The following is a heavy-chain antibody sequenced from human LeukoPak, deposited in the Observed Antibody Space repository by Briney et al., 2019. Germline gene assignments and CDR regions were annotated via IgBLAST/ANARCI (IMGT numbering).Heavy chain of an antibody. D-gene: IGHD6-13*01. CDR3: ARHHIIAAAGPACY. CDR2: IYYSGST. CDR1: GGSISSSSYY. V-gene: IGHV4-39*01. J-gene: IGHJ4*02. Sequence: SETLSLTCTVSGGSISSSSYYWGWIRQPPGKGLEWIGSIYYSGSTYYNPSLKSRVTISVDTSKNQFSLKLSSVTAADTAVYYCARHHIIAAAGPACYWGQGTLVTVSS.